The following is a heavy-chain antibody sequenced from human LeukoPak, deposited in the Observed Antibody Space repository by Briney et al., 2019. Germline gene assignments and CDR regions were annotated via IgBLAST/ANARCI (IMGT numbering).Heavy chain of an antibody. CDR2: IRYDGSIK. CDR1: GFTFSSYG. Sequence: GGSLRLSCAASGFTFSSYGMHWVRQAPGKGLEWVAFIRYDGSIKYYADSVKGRFTISRDNSKNTLYLQMNSLRAEDTAVYYCAKGGYCSSTSCYMDLQHWGQGTLVTVSS. J-gene: IGHJ1*01. V-gene: IGHV3-30*02. D-gene: IGHD2-2*02. CDR3: AKGGYCSSTSCYMDLQH.